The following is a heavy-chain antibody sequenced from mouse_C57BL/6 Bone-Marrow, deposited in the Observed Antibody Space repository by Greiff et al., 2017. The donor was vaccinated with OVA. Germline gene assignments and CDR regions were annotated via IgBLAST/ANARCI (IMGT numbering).Heavy chain of an antibody. V-gene: IGHV1-72*01. J-gene: IGHJ1*03. Sequence: VQLQQPGAELVKPGASVKLSCKASGYTFNSYWLHWVKQRPGRGLEWIGRIDPNSGGTKYNEKFKSKATLTVDKPSSTAYMQLSSLTSGDSAVYYCARRGAYVSSHWCFDVWGTGTTLTVSS. CDR2: IDPNSGGT. D-gene: IGHD1-1*01. CDR3: ARRGAYVSSHWCFDV. CDR1: GYTFNSYW.